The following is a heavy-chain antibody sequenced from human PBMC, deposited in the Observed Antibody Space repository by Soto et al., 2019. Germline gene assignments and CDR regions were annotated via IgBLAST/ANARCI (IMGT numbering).Heavy chain of an antibody. Sequence: SVPTLVNPTQTLTLTCTFSGFSLSTSGMRVSWIRQPPGKALEWLARIDWDDDKFYSTSLKTRLTISKDTSKHQVVLTMTNMDPVDTATYYCARSGYSYGPHYYYYGMDVWGQGTTVTVS. J-gene: IGHJ6*02. CDR1: GFSLSTSGMR. D-gene: IGHD5-18*01. V-gene: IGHV2-70*04. CDR2: IDWDDDK. CDR3: ARSGYSYGPHYYYYGMDV.